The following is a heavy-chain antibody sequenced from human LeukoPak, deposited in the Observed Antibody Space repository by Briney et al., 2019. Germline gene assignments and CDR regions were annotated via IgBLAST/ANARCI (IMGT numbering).Heavy chain of an antibody. Sequence: GGSLRLSCAASGFTFSSSAMSWVRQAPGRGLEWVSSIRPSGDNTYYGDSVKGRFTISRDNSKNTLYLQMNSLRAEDTAVYYCARQWHRWGLIDYWGQGTLVTVSS. J-gene: IGHJ4*02. CDR2: IRPSGDNT. CDR3: ARQWHRWGLIDY. D-gene: IGHD6-19*01. V-gene: IGHV3-23*01. CDR1: GFTFSSSA.